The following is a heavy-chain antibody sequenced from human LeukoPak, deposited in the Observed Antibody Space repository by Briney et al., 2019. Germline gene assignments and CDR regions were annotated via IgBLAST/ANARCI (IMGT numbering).Heavy chain of an antibody. Sequence: SETLSLTCAVYGGSFSGYYWSWIRQPPGKGLEWIGEINHSGSTNYNPPLKSRVTISVDTSKNQFSLKLSSVTAADTAVYYCARDPTDVFHDAFDIWGQGTMVTVSS. V-gene: IGHV4-34*01. CDR2: INHSGST. CDR3: ARDPTDVFHDAFDI. D-gene: IGHD3-10*01. J-gene: IGHJ3*02. CDR1: GGSFSGYY.